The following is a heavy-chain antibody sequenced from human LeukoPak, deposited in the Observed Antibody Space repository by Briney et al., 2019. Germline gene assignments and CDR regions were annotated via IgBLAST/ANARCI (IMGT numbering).Heavy chain of an antibody. CDR3: ASNSRFLEWLPDS. CDR2: IYYSGST. Sequence: SSETLSLTCTVSGGSISSYYWSWIRQPPGKGLEWIGYIYYSGSTNYNPSLKSRVTISVDTSKNQFSLKLSSVTAADTAVYYCASNSRFLEWLPDSWGQGTLVTVSS. V-gene: IGHV4-59*01. J-gene: IGHJ4*02. D-gene: IGHD3-3*01. CDR1: GGSISSYY.